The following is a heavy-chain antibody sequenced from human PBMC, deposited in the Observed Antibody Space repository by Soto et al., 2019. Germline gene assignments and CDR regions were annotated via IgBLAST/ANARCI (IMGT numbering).Heavy chain of an antibody. CDR1: GGTFSSYA. J-gene: IGHJ6*02. Sequence: SVKVSCKTSGGTFSSYAISWVRQAPGQGLEWMGGIVPLFRTTNYAQKFQGRVTITADTSTYTGYMELSGLRSGDTAVYYCARGGYSSTWSNLLDRSGLDVWGQGTTVTVSS. D-gene: IGHD6-13*01. CDR3: ARGGYSSTWSNLLDRSGLDV. V-gene: IGHV1-69*06. CDR2: IVPLFRTT.